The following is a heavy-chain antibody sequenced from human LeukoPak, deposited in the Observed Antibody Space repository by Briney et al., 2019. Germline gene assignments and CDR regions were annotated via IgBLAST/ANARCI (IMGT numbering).Heavy chain of an antibody. CDR1: GGSFSGYH. J-gene: IGHJ4*02. D-gene: IGHD2-2*01. V-gene: IGHV4-34*01. Sequence: SETLSLTCAVYGGSFSGYHWSWIRQPPGKGLEWIGEINHSGSTNYNPSLKSRVTISVDTSKNQFSLKLSSVTAADTAVYYCARGGEIVVVPAATRNFDYWGQGTLVTVSS. CDR2: INHSGST. CDR3: ARGGEIVVVPAATRNFDY.